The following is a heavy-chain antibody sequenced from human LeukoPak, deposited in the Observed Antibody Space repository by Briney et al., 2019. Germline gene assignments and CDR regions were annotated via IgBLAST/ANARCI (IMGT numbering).Heavy chain of an antibody. CDR3: ARATKHHYGSSGLLDY. Sequence: SETLSLTCTVSGGSISSGSYYWSWIRQPAGKELEWIGRIYTSGSTNYNPSLKSRVTISVDTSKNQFSLKLSSVSAADTAVYNCARATKHHYGSSGLLDYWGQGTLVTVSS. V-gene: IGHV4-61*02. CDR2: IYTSGST. J-gene: IGHJ4*02. D-gene: IGHD3-22*01. CDR1: GGSISSGSYY.